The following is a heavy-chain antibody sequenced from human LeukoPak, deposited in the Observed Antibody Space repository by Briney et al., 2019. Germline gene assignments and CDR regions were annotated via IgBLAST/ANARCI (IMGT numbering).Heavy chain of an antibody. CDR2: TCYDGTIK. V-gene: IGHV3-33*01. CDR1: GFTFGSYA. CDR3: ARTPRNYYYYMDV. J-gene: IGHJ6*03. Sequence: GGSLRLSCAASGFTFGSYAMHWVRQAPGKGLEWVAFTCYDGTIKYYSHSVKGRFTISRDNSKNTLYLQMNSLRAEDTAVYYCARTPRNYYYYMDVWGKGTTVTVSS.